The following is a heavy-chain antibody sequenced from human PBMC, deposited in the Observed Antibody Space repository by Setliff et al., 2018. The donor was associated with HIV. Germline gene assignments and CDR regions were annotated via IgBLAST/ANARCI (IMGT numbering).Heavy chain of an antibody. CDR3: ARGQVVGYTYSGIEL. Sequence: SVKVSCKASGGTFSGSGINWVRQAPGQGFEWVGGLLPLFETTTYAQTFQGRVSITTDESTSTTYMELSSLRSDDTAVYYCARGQVVGYTYSGIELWGQGALVTVSS. CDR2: LLPLFETT. CDR1: GGTFSGSG. D-gene: IGHD5-18*01. V-gene: IGHV1-69*05. J-gene: IGHJ4*02.